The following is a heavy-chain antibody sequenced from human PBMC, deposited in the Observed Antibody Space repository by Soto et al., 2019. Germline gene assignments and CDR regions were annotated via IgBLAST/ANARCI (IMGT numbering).Heavy chain of an antibody. CDR1: GYTFTSYG. J-gene: IGHJ6*02. CDR2: ISAYNGNT. Sequence: ASVKVSCKASGYTFTSYGISWVRQAPGQGLEWMGWISAYNGNTNYAQKLQGRVTMTTDTSTSTAYMELRSLRSDDTAVYYCAREATPLYYYYGMDVWGQGTTVTVS. CDR3: AREATPLYYYYGMDV. V-gene: IGHV1-18*01. D-gene: IGHD5-12*01.